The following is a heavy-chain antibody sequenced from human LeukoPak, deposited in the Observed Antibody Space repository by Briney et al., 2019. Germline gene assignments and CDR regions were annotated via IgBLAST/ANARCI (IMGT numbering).Heavy chain of an antibody. CDR3: ARDPTSTGWAHLDY. CDR2: ISTSTTTI. Sequence: GGSLRLSCEASGFTFSSYSMNWVRQAPGKGLEWISYISTSTTTIYYADSVKGRFTISRDNSKNTLYLQMNSLRVEDTAVYYCARDPTSTGWAHLDYWGQGTLATVSS. CDR1: GFTFSSYS. J-gene: IGHJ4*02. V-gene: IGHV3-48*01. D-gene: IGHD6-19*01.